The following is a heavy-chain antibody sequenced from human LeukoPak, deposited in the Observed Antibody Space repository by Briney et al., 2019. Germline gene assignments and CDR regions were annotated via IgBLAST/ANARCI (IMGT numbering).Heavy chain of an antibody. CDR2: IYYRGGT. CDR3: ARHGNTGPVSGLPLDH. J-gene: IGHJ4*01. Sequence: PSGTLSLTCTVSGDSINGYFWSWIRQPPGQGLEWVGYIYYRGGTSYNPSLGGRITVSLDTSRNQFFLRLTSVTPADTAMYYCARHGNTGPVSGLPLDHWGHGTLVSVSS. CDR1: GDSINGYF. D-gene: IGHD6-19*01. V-gene: IGHV4-59*08.